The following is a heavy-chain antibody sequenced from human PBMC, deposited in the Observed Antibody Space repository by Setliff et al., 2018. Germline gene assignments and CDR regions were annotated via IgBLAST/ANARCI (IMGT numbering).Heavy chain of an antibody. CDR2: IYSGGST. Sequence: PGGSLRLSCAASGFTVSNNHMSWVRQAPGKGLEWVSLIYSGGSTYYADSVKGRFTISRDNAKNSLYLLMNSLRAEDTAVYYCARVWFGNMDVWGKGTTVTVSS. D-gene: IGHD3-10*01. CDR1: GFTVSNNH. J-gene: IGHJ6*03. V-gene: IGHV3-53*01. CDR3: ARVWFGNMDV.